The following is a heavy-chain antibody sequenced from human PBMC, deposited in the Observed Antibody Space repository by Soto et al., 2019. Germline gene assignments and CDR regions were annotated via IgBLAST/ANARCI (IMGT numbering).Heavy chain of an antibody. Sequence: PGGSLRLSCAASGFTFSSYAMHWVRQAPGKGLEWVAVISYDGSNKYYADSVKGRFTISRDNSKNTLYLQMNSLRAEDTAVYYCATLRDIVVVTVFVRGPGTLVNVSS. J-gene: IGHJ4*02. CDR1: GFTFSSYA. D-gene: IGHD2-2*01. CDR2: ISYDGSNK. V-gene: IGHV3-30-3*01. CDR3: ATLRDIVVVTVFV.